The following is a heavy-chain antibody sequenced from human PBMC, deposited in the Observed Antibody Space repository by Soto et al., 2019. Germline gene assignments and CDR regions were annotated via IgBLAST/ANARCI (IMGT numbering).Heavy chain of an antibody. V-gene: IGHV4-39*01. CDR3: ARLNGYCISTNCHGYYGMDV. CDR2: IYSSENT. Sequence: SETLSLTCSVSGGFVSSSSYSWVWIRPSPGQGLEWIGTIYSSENTYYNPSLLSRVTISVDTSKNEFSLRLSSVTAADTAVYYCARLNGYCISTNCHGYYGMDVWGQGTTVT. CDR1: GGFVSSSSYS. D-gene: IGHD2-2*03. J-gene: IGHJ6*02.